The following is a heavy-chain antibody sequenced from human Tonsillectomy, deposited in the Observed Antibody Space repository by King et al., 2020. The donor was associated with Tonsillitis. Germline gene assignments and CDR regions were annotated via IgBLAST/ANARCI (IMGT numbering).Heavy chain of an antibody. J-gene: IGHJ4*02. Sequence: VQLQQWGTGLLKPSETLSLTCAVYGGSFSDYYWTWIRQPPGKGLEWIGEINHSGSTNYNPSLKSRVTISVDTSKNQFSLNLRSVTAADTAAYFDYWGQGTLVTVSS. CDR2: INHSGST. CDR3: Y. CDR1: GGSFSDYY. V-gene: IGHV4-34*01.